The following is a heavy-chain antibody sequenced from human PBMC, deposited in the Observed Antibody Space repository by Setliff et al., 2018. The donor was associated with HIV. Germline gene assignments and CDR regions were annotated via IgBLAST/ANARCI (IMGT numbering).Heavy chain of an antibody. V-gene: IGHV4-38-2*01. Sequence: SETLSLTCAVSGSSLRGAYYWGWIRQPPGKGLEWIGSFYHGGTTHNNPSLKSRVTFSADTSKNQSSLNLNSVTATDTAVYYCVRQGLTMNRGVPAPILYYFDYWGQGILVTVSS. CDR1: GSSLRGAYY. J-gene: IGHJ4*02. CDR3: VRQGLTMNRGVPAPILYYFDY. CDR2: FYHGGTT. D-gene: IGHD3-10*01.